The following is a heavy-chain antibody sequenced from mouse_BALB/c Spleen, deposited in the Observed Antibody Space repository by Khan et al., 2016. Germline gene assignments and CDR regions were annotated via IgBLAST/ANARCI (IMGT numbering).Heavy chain of an antibody. D-gene: IGHD6-1*01. V-gene: IGHV3-2*02. Sequence: EVQLVESGPGLVKPSQSLSLTCTVTGYSITRDYAWNWIRQFPGNKLEWMGYIRYSGSTRYNPSLTSRISITRDTSKNQLFLQLNSVTTEDTATYYCARSAAYWGRGTLVTVSA. CDR2: IRYSGST. CDR1: GYSITRDYA. J-gene: IGHJ3*01. CDR3: ARSAAY.